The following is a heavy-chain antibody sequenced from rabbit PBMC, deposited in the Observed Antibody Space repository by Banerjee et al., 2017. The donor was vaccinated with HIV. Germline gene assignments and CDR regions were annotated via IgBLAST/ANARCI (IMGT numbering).Heavy chain of an antibody. Sequence: QSLEESGGGLVKPEGSLTLTCTASGFTLSSYWMCWVRQAPGKGLEWIACIYGGDSGSTYYASWAKGRFTSSITSSTTVTLQMTSLTAADTATYFCARWGSGWKVNLWGPGTLVTVS. D-gene: IGHD1-1*01. CDR1: GFTLSSYW. V-gene: IGHV1S40*01. CDR3: ARWGSGWKVNL. CDR2: IYGGDSGST. J-gene: IGHJ4*01.